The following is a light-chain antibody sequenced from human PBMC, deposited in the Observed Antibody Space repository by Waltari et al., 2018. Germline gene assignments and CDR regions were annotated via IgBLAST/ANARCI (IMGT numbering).Light chain of an antibody. V-gene: IGKV3-11*01. Sequence: EIVLTQSPATLSLSPGERATLSCRASQSVSSDLAWYQQKPGQTPGLLIYDRSFRAAGIPDRLSGRGLRTDFNPTICSVAHEDSAVYYCHQRRNLPRLFTFGGGPKVALK. CDR2: DRS. CDR3: HQRRNLPRLFT. J-gene: IGKJ4*01. CDR1: QSVSSD.